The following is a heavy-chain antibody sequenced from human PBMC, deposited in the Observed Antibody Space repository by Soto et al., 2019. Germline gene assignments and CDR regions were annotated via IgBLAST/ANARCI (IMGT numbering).Heavy chain of an antibody. CDR2: INSDGSDT. V-gene: IGHV3-74*01. J-gene: IGHJ6*02. CDR3: ARAGGSCRGSSCTHRYFYGLDV. Sequence: EVQLEESGGGLVQPGGSLRVSCAASGFTFSRFWMHWVRQAPGMGLVWVSRINSDGSDTNYAYSVKGRFTISRDTAKHTRYLQMNSLRAEDTAVYYCARAGGSCRGSSCTHRYFYGLDVWGQGTTVTVSS. CDR1: GFTFSRFW. D-gene: IGHD2-15*01.